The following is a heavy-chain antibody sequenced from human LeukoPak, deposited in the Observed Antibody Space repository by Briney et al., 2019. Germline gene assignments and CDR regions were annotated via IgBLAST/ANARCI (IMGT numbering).Heavy chain of an antibody. CDR3: ARGVLYYGSGSYYNH. CDR1: GYTFTTYG. Sequence: ASVTVSCKASGYTFTTYGISWVRQAPGQGLEWMGWISAYNGNTNYAQKLQGRVTMTTDTSTSTAYMELRSLRSDDTAVYYCARGVLYYGSGSYYNHWGQGTLVTVSS. J-gene: IGHJ5*02. V-gene: IGHV1-18*01. CDR2: ISAYNGNT. D-gene: IGHD3-10*01.